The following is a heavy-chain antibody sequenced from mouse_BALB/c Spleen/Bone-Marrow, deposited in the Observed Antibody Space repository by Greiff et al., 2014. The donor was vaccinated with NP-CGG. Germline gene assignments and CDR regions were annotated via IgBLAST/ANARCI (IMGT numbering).Heavy chain of an antibody. CDR1: GFNIKDTY. CDR3: ARYYYGSSYFDY. V-gene: IGHV14-3*02. D-gene: IGHD1-1*01. Sequence: VQLQQPGAELVKPGASVKLSCTASGFNIKDTYMHWVKQRPEQGLEWIGRIDPANGNTKYDPKFQGKATITADSSSNTAYLQRSSLTSEDTAVYYCARYYYGSSYFDYWGQGTTLTVAS. J-gene: IGHJ2*01. CDR2: IDPANGNT.